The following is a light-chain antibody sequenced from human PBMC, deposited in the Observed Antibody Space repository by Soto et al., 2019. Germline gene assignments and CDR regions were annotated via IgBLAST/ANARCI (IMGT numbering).Light chain of an antibody. CDR3: QAWDSSTAV. CDR1: KLGDKY. CDR2: QDS. Sequence: SSELTQPRSVSVSPGQTASITCSGDKLGDKYACWYQQKPGQSPVLVIYQDSKRPSGIPERFSGSNSGNTATLTISRTQAMDEADYYCQAWDSSTAVFGGGTKLTVL. V-gene: IGLV3-1*01. J-gene: IGLJ2*01.